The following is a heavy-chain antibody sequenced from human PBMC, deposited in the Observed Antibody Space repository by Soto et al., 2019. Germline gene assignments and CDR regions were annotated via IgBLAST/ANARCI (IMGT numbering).Heavy chain of an antibody. J-gene: IGHJ4*01. CDR3: AGHVSVARTGGCDF. V-gene: IGHV4-4*02. Sequence: QVQLQESGPGLVKPSGTLSLTCAVSGGSISDNWWSWVRQPPGKGLEWIGEIYHSGTTYYHPSLKSRVTILVDKTASQISLTLNSVTAADTAVYYCAGHVSVARTGGCDFWGHGTLVTVSS. CDR1: GGSISDNW. D-gene: IGHD6-19*01. CDR2: IYHSGTT.